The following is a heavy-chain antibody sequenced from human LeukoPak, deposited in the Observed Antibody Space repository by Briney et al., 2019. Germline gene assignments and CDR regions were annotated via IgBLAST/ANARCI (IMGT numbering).Heavy chain of an antibody. CDR3: ATDSGSYCLDI. D-gene: IGHD1-26*01. J-gene: IGHJ3*02. V-gene: IGHV1-69*05. CDR1: GGTFSSYA. CDR2: IIPIFGTA. Sequence: EASVKVSCKASGGTFSSYAISWVRQAPGQGLEWMGGIIPIFGTANYAQKFQGRVTITTDESTSTAYMELSSLRSEDTAVYYCATDSGSYCLDIWGQGTMVTVSS.